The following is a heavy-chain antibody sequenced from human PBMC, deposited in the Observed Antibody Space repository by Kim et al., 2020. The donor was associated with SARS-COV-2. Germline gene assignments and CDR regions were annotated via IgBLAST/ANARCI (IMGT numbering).Heavy chain of an antibody. CDR2: MNPNSGNT. J-gene: IGHJ4*02. CDR3: ARALHGSGSDYYAFGY. D-gene: IGHD3-10*01. Sequence: ASVKVSCKASGYTFTRYDINWVRQATGQGLEWMGWMNPNSGNTGYAQKFQGRVTMTRNTSISTAYMELSSLRSEDTAVYYCARALHGSGSDYYAFGYWGQGNLVTLSS. V-gene: IGHV1-8*01. CDR1: GYTFTRYD.